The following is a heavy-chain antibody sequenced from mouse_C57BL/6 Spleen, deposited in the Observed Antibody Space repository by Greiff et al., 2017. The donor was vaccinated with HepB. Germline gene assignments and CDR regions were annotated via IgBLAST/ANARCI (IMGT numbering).Heavy chain of an antibody. CDR1: GYTFTSYG. D-gene: IGHD2-4*01. CDR2: IYPRSGNT. V-gene: IGHV1-81*01. Sequence: QVQLKESGAELARPGASVKLSCKASGYTFTSYGISWVKQRTGQGLEWIGEIYPRSGNTYYNEKFKGKATLTADKSSSTAYMELRSLTSEDSAVYFCARDDYDEGAMDYWGQGTSVTVSS. CDR3: ARDDYDEGAMDY. J-gene: IGHJ4*01.